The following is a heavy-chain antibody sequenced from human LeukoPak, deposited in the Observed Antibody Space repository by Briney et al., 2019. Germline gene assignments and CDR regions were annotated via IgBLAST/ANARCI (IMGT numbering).Heavy chain of an antibody. V-gene: IGHV4-30-4*08. CDR2: IYYSGST. Sequence: PSETLSLTCTVSGGSISSGDYYWSWIRQPPGKGLEWIGYIYYSGSTYYNPSLKSRVTISVDTSKNQFSLKLSSVTAADTAVYYCARVVSIAARPFDYWGQGTLVTVSS. CDR1: GGSISSGDYY. CDR3: ARVVSIAARPFDY. D-gene: IGHD6-6*01. J-gene: IGHJ4*02.